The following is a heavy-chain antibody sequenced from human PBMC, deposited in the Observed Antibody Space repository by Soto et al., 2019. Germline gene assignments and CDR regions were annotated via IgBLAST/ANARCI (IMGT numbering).Heavy chain of an antibody. CDR3: SFQESTTVTTFEY. CDR2: IKSKTDGGTT. J-gene: IGHJ4*02. Sequence: GGSLRLYCAASGFSFSNVWMSWVRQAPGKGLEWVGRIKSKTDGGTTDYAAPVKGRFTISRDDSKTTLYLQMNSLKTEDTAVYYCSFQESTTVTTFEYWGQGTLVTVSS. D-gene: IGHD4-17*01. V-gene: IGHV3-15*01. CDR1: GFSFSNVW.